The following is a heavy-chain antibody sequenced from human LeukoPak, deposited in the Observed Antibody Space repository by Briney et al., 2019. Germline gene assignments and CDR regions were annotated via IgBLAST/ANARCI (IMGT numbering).Heavy chain of an antibody. CDR2: IDDGCSS. J-gene: IGHJ6*02. CDR1: GFTFTRHW. Sequence: GGSLRLSCAASGFTFTRHWMHWVRQTPGGGLVCVSRIDDGCSSTYADSVKGRFTISRDSAKNTVYLQMTSLRDEDTAVYYCARQSYGSGSYSGRYYYYGMDVWGQGTTVTVSS. CDR3: ARQSYGSGSYSGRYYYYGMDV. V-gene: IGHV3-74*03. D-gene: IGHD3-10*01.